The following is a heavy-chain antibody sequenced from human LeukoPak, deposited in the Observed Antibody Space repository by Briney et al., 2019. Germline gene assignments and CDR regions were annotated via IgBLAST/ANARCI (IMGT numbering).Heavy chain of an antibody. CDR3: ARDRESSSWYFDH. Sequence: GRSLRLSCAVSGFTFSNYAMHWVRQAPGKGLEWVAVIWYDGSNKYYADSVKGRFTISRDNSKNTLYLQMNSLRAEDTAVYYCARDRESSSWYFDHWGQGTLVTVSS. J-gene: IGHJ1*01. CDR1: GFTFSNYA. V-gene: IGHV3-33*08. D-gene: IGHD6-13*01. CDR2: IWYDGSNK.